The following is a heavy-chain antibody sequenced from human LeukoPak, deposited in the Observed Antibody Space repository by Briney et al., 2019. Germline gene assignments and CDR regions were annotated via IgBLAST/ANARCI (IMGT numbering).Heavy chain of an antibody. Sequence: PGGSLRLSCAASGFTFSDYYMSWIRQAPGKGLEWVSYISSSGSTIYYADSVKGRFTISRDNAKNTLYLQMNSLRAEDTAVYYCARGEYYYDSSGYYGFDYWGQGTLVTVSS. CDR2: ISSSGSTI. CDR1: GFTFSDYY. J-gene: IGHJ4*02. D-gene: IGHD3-22*01. V-gene: IGHV3-11*04. CDR3: ARGEYYYDSSGYYGFDY.